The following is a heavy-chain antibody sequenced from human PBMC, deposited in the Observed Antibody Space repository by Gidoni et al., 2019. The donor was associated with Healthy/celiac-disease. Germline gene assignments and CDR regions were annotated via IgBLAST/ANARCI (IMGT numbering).Heavy chain of an antibody. Sequence: EVQLLESGGGLVQPGGSLRLSCAASGLTFSSYAMSWVRQAPGKGLEWVSSISGSGGSTDYADSVKGRFTISRDNSKNTLYLQMNSLRAEDTAVYYCAMPPWEFARYYYYGMDVWGQGTTVTVSS. J-gene: IGHJ6*02. CDR2: ISGSGGST. CDR3: AMPPWEFARYYYYGMDV. D-gene: IGHD3-10*01. V-gene: IGHV3-23*01. CDR1: GLTFSSYA.